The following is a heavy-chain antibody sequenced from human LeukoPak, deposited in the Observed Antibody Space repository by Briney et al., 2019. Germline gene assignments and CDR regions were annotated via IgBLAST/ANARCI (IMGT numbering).Heavy chain of an antibody. CDR1: GYSFTSFG. V-gene: IGHV1-18*04. D-gene: IGHD1-1*01. J-gene: IGHJ4*02. CDR2: ISGYNGDA. CDR3: ARDLVKIQVNYFDL. Sequence: ASVKVSCKASGYSFTSFGISWVRQAPGQGLEXXXWISGYNGDANYARSLQGRITMTRDTSTSTAYMELRSLRSDDTAVYYCARDLVKIQVNYFDLWGQGTLVTVSS.